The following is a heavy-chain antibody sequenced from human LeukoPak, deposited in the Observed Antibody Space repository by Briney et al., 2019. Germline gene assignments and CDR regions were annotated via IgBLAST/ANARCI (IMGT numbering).Heavy chain of an antibody. Sequence: ASVKVSCKASGYTFTNYGISWVRQAPGQGLEWMGWISAYNGETNYAQKLQGRVTMTTDTSTSTAYMEPRSLRSDDTAVYYCARLRLGELSTGFDYWGQGTLVTVSS. V-gene: IGHV1-18*01. D-gene: IGHD3-16*02. CDR3: ARLRLGELSTGFDY. J-gene: IGHJ4*02. CDR2: ISAYNGET. CDR1: GYTFTNYG.